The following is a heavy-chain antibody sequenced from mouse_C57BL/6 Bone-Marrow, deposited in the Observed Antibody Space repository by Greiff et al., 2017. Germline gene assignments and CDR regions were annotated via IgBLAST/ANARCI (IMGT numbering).Heavy chain of an antibody. J-gene: IGHJ4*01. D-gene: IGHD2-12*01. CDR1: GYTFTSYW. CDR2: INPSNGGN. Sequence: QVQLKQPGTELVKPGASVKLSCKASGYTFTSYWMHWVKQRPGQGLEWIGNINPSNGGNNYNEKFKSKATLTVDKSSSTAYMQLFSLTSEDSAVYYCASFCYFPCFFAMCYWGPGPSVTFSS. CDR3: ASFCYFPCFFAMCY. V-gene: IGHV1-53*01.